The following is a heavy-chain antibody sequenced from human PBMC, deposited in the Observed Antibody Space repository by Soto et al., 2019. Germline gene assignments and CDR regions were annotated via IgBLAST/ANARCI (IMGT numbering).Heavy chain of an antibody. Sequence: GASVKVSCKASGYTFTSYGISWVRQAPGQGLEWMGWISAYNGNTNYAQKLQGRVTMTTDTSTSTAYMELRSLRSDDTAVYYCARDLGYYYDSSRYYQYWAFDYWGQGTLVTVSS. CDR1: GYTFTSYG. V-gene: IGHV1-18*01. CDR2: ISAYNGNT. J-gene: IGHJ4*02. D-gene: IGHD3-22*01. CDR3: ARDLGYYYDSSRYYQYWAFDY.